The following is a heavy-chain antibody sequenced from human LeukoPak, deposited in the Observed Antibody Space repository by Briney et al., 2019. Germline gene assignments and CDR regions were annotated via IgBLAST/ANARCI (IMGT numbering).Heavy chain of an antibody. D-gene: IGHD6-19*01. CDR1: GFTFNIYT. CDR2: ISSGSTYK. V-gene: IGHV3-21*01. Sequence: GGSLRLSCAASGFTFNIYTMNWVRQAPGKGLEWVSSISSGSTYKYYADSVKGRFTISRDNAKNSLYLQMSSLRAEDTALYYCATTPVAVDYWGQGTLVTVSS. J-gene: IGHJ4*02. CDR3: ATTPVAVDY.